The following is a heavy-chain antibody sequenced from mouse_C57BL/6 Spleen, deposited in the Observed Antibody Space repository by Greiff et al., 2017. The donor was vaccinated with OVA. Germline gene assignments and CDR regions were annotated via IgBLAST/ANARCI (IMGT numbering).Heavy chain of an antibody. J-gene: IGHJ2*01. CDR1: GFTFSDYG. Sequence: EVKLVESGGGLVKPGGSLKLSCAASGFTFSDYGMHWVRQAPEKGLEWVAYISSGSSTSYYADTVKGRFTISRDNAKNTLFLQITSLRSEYTAMYYCAKAGTFYFDYWGQGTTLTVSS. D-gene: IGHD3-2*02. CDR2: ISSGSSTS. CDR3: AKAGTFYFDY. V-gene: IGHV5-17*01.